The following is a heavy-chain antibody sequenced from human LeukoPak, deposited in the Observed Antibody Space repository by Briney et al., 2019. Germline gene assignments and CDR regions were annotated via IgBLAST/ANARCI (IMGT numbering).Heavy chain of an antibody. CDR2: INTNTGNP. D-gene: IGHD3-22*01. J-gene: IGHJ4*02. CDR1: GYTFTSYA. Sequence: ASVKVSCKASGYTFTSYAMNWVRQAPGQWLEWMGWINTNTGNPTYAQGFTGRFVFSLDTSVSTAYLQISSLKAEDTAVYYCARDRSGEYYYDSSGFDWGQGTLVTVSS. V-gene: IGHV7-4-1*02. CDR3: ARDRSGEYYYDSSGFD.